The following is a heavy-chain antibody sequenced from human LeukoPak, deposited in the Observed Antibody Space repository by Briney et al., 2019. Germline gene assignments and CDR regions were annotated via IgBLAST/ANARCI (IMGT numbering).Heavy chain of an antibody. J-gene: IGHJ4*02. CDR3: ARGGYYDFWSGYSPLYYFDY. D-gene: IGHD3-3*01. CDR2: ISAYNGNT. CDR1: GYTFTSYG. Sequence: ASVKVSCKASGYTFTSYGISWVRQAPGQGLEWMGWISAYNGNTNYAQKLQGRVTMTTDISTSTAYMELRSLRSDDTAVYYCARGGYYDFWSGYSPLYYFDYWGQGTLVTVSS. V-gene: IGHV1-18*01.